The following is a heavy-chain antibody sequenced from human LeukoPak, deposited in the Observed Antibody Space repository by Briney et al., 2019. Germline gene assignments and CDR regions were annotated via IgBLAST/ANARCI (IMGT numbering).Heavy chain of an antibody. V-gene: IGHV4-38-2*02. D-gene: IGHD3-10*01. CDR3: ARYGSGSYYNVDY. Sequence: KPSETLSLTCTVSGYSISSGYYWGWIRQPPGKGLEWIGSIYHSGSTYYNPSLKSRVTISVDTSKNQFSLKLSSVTAADTAVYYCARYGSGSYYNVDYWGQGTLVTVSS. J-gene: IGHJ4*02. CDR2: IYHSGST. CDR1: GYSISSGYY.